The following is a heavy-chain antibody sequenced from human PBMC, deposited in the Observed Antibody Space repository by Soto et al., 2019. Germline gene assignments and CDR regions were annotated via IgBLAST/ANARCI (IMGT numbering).Heavy chain of an antibody. CDR1: GFTFSSYS. D-gene: IGHD2-2*01. CDR2: ISSSSSTI. CDR3: AVADIVVVPAAIYRGV. V-gene: IGHV3-48*01. Sequence: EVQLVESGGGLVQPGGSLRLSCAASGFTFSSYSMNWVRQAPGKGLEWVSYISSSSSTIYYADSVKGRFTISRDNAKNSLYLQMNSLRAEDTAVYYCAVADIVVVPAAIYRGVWGKGTTVPVSS. J-gene: IGHJ6*04.